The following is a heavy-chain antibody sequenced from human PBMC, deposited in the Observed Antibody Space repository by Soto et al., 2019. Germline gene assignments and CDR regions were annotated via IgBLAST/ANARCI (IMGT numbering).Heavy chain of an antibody. CDR3: AKDRKSGSGWYWDY. CDR1: GFTFSNFA. D-gene: IGHD6-19*01. J-gene: IGHJ4*02. Sequence: GGSLRLSCAASGFTFSNFAMSWVRQAPGKGLEWVSAISGSGTSTYDADSVKGRFSISRDNSKNTLYLQMNSLRAEDTAVYYRAKDRKSGSGWYWDYWGQGTLVTVSS. V-gene: IGHV3-23*01. CDR2: ISGSGTST.